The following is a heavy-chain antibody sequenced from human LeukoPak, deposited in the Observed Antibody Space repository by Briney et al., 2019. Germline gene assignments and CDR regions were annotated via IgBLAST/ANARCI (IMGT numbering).Heavy chain of an antibody. CDR1: RYTFTSYG. V-gene: IGHV1-18*01. CDR3: ARRRSEEFDFDC. J-gene: IGHJ4*02. D-gene: IGHD6-19*01. CDR2: ISAYNGNT. Sequence: GASVKVSCKASRYTFTSYGISWVRQAPGQGLEWMGWISAYNGNTNYAQKFKGRVTMTTDTSTSTAYMELRSLTSDDTAVYYCARRRSEEFDFDCWGQGTLVTVSS.